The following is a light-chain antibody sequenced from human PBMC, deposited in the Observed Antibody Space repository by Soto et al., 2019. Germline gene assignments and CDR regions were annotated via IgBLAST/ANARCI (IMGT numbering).Light chain of an antibody. V-gene: IGKV3-20*01. Sequence: EIVLTQSPGTLSLSPGERATLXXRASQSVSSSYLAWYQQKPGQAPRLXXYGASSRATGIPDRFSGSGSGTDFTLTISRLEPEDFAVYYCQQYGSSPPITFGQGTRLEIK. CDR1: QSVSSSY. CDR2: GAS. CDR3: QQYGSSPPIT. J-gene: IGKJ5*01.